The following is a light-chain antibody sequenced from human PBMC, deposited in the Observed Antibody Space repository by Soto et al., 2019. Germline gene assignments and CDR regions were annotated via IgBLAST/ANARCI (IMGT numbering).Light chain of an antibody. CDR1: QSVSSGY. V-gene: IGKV3-20*01. CDR3: QHSET. Sequence: EVVLTQSPGTLSLSPGERATLSCRASQSVSSGYLVWYQHKPGQTPRLLIYGASSRATGIPDRFSGSGSGTDFTLTISRLEPEDFAVYYCQHSETFAQGTKVDIK. J-gene: IGKJ1*01. CDR2: GAS.